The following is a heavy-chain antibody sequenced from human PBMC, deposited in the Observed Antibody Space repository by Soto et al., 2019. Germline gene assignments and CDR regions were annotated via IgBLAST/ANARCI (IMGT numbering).Heavy chain of an antibody. J-gene: IGHJ2*01. D-gene: IGHD2-8*02. Sequence: QVQLVQSGAEVKKPGASVKVSCKASGYTFTSYDINWVRQATGQGLEWMGWMNPNSGNTGYAQKFQGRVTMTRNTSISTAYMQLSSLRSEDTAVYYCAGVRPTRGEPYWYFDLWGRGTLVTVSS. CDR2: MNPNSGNT. V-gene: IGHV1-8*01. CDR3: AGVRPTRGEPYWYFDL. CDR1: GYTFTSYD.